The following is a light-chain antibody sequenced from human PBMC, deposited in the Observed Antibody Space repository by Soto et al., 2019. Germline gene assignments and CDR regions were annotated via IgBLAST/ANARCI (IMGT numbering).Light chain of an antibody. CDR1: SSNIGSNT. CDR2: SNN. Sequence: QSVLTQPPSASGTPGQRVTISCSGSSSNIGSNTVNWYQQLPGTAPKLLIYSNNQRPSGVPDRFSGSKPGTSASLAISGLQSEDEADYYCAAWDDSLNGQVFGTGTKVTVL. J-gene: IGLJ1*01. CDR3: AAWDDSLNGQV. V-gene: IGLV1-44*01.